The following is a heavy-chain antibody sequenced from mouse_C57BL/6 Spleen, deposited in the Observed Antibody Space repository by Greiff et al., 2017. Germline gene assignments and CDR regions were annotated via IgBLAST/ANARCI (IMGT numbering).Heavy chain of an antibody. CDR3: ARDDYDGGYYAMDY. D-gene: IGHD2-4*01. CDR2: INPNNGGT. J-gene: IGHJ4*01. Sequence: VQLKQSGPELVKPGASVKIPCKASGYTFTDYNMDWVKQSHGKSLEWIGDINPNNGGTIYNQKFKGKATLTVDKSSSTAYMELRSLTSEDTAVYDCARDDYDGGYYAMDYWGQGTSVTVSS. V-gene: IGHV1-18*01. CDR1: GYTFTDYN.